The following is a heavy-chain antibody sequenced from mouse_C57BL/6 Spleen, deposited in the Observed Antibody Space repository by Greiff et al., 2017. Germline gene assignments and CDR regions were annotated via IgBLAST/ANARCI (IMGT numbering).Heavy chain of an antibody. CDR2: IYPGDGDT. CDR1: GYAFSSSW. J-gene: IGHJ2*01. D-gene: IGHD1-1*01. CDR3: ARFPNYYDGSSYVRRGYFDY. Sequence: QVQLQQSGPELVKPGASVKISCKASGYAFSSSWMNWVKQRPGKGLEWIGRIYPGDGDTNYNGKFKGKATLTADKSSSTAYMQLSSLTSEDSAVYFCARFPNYYDGSSYVRRGYFDYWGQGTTLTVSS. V-gene: IGHV1-82*01.